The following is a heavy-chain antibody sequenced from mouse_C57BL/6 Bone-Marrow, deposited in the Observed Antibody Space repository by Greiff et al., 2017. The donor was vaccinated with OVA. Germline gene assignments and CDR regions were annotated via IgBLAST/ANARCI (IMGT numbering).Heavy chain of an antibody. CDR3: ARGNFGSSFYAMDY. CDR1: GFNIKNTY. D-gene: IGHD1-1*01. J-gene: IGHJ4*01. V-gene: IGHV14-3*01. Sequence: EVQLKESVAELVRPGASVKLSCTASGFNIKNTYMHWVKQRPEQGLEWIGRIDPANDNTKYAPKFQGKATMTADTSSNTAYLQLSCLSSEDTAVYCCARGNFGSSFYAMDYWGQGTSVTVSS. CDR2: IDPANDNT.